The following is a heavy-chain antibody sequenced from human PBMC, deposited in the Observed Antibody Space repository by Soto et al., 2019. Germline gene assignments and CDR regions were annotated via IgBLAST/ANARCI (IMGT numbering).Heavy chain of an antibody. CDR2: IYHSGST. CDR1: GGSISSSSYY. CDR3: ATLWGQD. V-gene: IGHV4-39*01. J-gene: IGHJ4*02. D-gene: IGHD3-10*01. Sequence: QLQLQESGPGLVKPSETLSLTCTVSGGSISSSSYYWGWIRQPPGKGLEWIGRIYHSGSTYYNPSLKSRVTISVATSKNQFSLKLSSVTVADTAVYYCATLWGQDWGQGTLVTVSS.